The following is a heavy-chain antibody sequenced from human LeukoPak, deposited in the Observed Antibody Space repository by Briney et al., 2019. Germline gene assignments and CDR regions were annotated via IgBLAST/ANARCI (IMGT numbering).Heavy chain of an antibody. D-gene: IGHD6-6*01. Sequence: GGSLRLSCAASGFTFSSYGMHWVRQAPGKGLEWVAVIWYDGSNKYYPGSVKGRFTISRENAKNSLYLQMNSLRAGDTAVYYCARVSSSSGAYDYWGQGTLVTVSS. J-gene: IGHJ4*02. CDR2: IWYDGSNK. CDR3: ARVSSSSGAYDY. CDR1: GFTFSSYG. V-gene: IGHV3-33*01.